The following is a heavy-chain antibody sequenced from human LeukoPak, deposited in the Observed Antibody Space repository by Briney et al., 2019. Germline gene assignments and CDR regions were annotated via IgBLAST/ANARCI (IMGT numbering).Heavy chain of an antibody. CDR1: GGTFSSYA. D-gene: IGHD6-13*01. CDR2: IIPIFGTA. V-gene: IGHV1-69*06. J-gene: IGHJ6*03. Sequence: SVKVSCKASGGTFSSYAISWVRQAPGQGLEWMGGIIPIFGTANYAQKFQGRVTITADKSTSTAYMELSSLRSEDTAVYYCARGIRGVAAGTGYYYYMDVWGKGTTVTVSS. CDR3: ARGIRGVAAGTGYYYYMDV.